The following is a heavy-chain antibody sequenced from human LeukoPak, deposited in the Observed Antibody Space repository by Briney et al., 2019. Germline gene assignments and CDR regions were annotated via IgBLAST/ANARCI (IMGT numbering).Heavy chain of an antibody. CDR2: TYYRSKWYN. V-gene: IGHV6-1*01. J-gene: IGHJ3*02. CDR3: ARGGQGDGYSADEAFDI. Sequence: SQTLSLTCAIFGDSISSNSSWNWIRQSPSRGLECLGRTYYRSKWYNDYVVSVKSRVNINPDTSKNQFSLQLNSVTPEDTAVYYCARGGQGDGYSADEAFDIWGQGTMVTVS. CDR1: GDSISSNSS. D-gene: IGHD5-18*01.